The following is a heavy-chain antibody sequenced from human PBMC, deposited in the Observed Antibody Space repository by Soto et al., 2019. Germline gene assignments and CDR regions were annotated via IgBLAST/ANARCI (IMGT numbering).Heavy chain of an antibody. CDR1: GYTFSSYC. D-gene: IGHD3-22*01. Sequence: ASVKVSCKASGYTFSSYCISWVRQAPGQGLEWMGWISAYNGNTNYAQKLQGRVTMTTDTSTSTAYMELRSLRSDDTAVYYCARGPYYYDSSGYYAYYFDYWGQGTLVTVSS. CDR3: ARGPYYYDSSGYYAYYFDY. J-gene: IGHJ4*02. V-gene: IGHV1-18*01. CDR2: ISAYNGNT.